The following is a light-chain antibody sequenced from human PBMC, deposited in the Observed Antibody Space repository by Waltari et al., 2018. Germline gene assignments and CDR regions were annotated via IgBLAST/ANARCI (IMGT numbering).Light chain of an antibody. J-gene: IGLJ2*01. Sequence: QPVLIQPPSASGTPGQRVTISCSGSSSNLGRNYVYWYQQVPGTAPKLPMYRDNWRPSGVPDRFSGSKSGTSASLAISGVRSEDEADYHCAAWDDVLSGVVFGGGTKLIVL. V-gene: IGLV1-47*01. CDR1: SSNLGRNY. CDR3: AAWDDVLSGVV. CDR2: RDN.